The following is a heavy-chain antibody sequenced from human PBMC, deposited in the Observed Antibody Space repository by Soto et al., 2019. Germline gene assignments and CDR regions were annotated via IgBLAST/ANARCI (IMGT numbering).Heavy chain of an antibody. CDR1: GGSISSGDYY. CDR2: IYYSGST. Sequence: QVQLQESGPGLVKPSQTLSLTCTVSGGSISSGDYYWSWIRQPPGKGLEWIGYIYYSGSTYYNPSLKSRVTISVDTSKNQFSLKLSSVTAADTAVYYCARGRDIVVVPAAMPWVYPAFGIWGQGTMVTVSS. CDR3: ARGRDIVVVPAAMPWVYPAFGI. D-gene: IGHD2-2*01. V-gene: IGHV4-30-4*01. J-gene: IGHJ3*02.